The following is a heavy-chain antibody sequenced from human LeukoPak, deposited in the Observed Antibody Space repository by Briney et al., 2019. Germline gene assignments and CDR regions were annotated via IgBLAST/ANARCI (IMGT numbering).Heavy chain of an antibody. Sequence: SETLSLTCTVSGGSISSYYWSWIWQPPGKGLEWIGYIYYSGSTNYNPSLKSRVTISVDTSKNQFSLKLSSVTAADTAVYYCARCGWYEPYFDYWGQGTLVTVSS. CDR2: IYYSGST. V-gene: IGHV4-59*01. CDR3: ARCGWYEPYFDY. D-gene: IGHD6-19*01. CDR1: GGSISSYY. J-gene: IGHJ4*02.